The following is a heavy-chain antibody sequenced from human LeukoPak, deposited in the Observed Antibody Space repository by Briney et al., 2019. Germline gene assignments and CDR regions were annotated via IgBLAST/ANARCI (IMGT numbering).Heavy chain of an antibody. CDR2: ISYDGSNK. CDR1: GFTFSSYA. CDR3: ARDRIGHWNFELNDYYYYGMDV. J-gene: IGHJ6*02. Sequence: GGSLRLSRAASGFTFSSYAMHWVRQAPGKGLEWVAVISYDGSNKYYADSVKGRFTISRDNSKNTLYLQMNSLRAEDTAVYYCARDRIGHWNFELNDYYYYGMDVWGQGTTVTVSS. D-gene: IGHD1-7*01. V-gene: IGHV3-30-3*01.